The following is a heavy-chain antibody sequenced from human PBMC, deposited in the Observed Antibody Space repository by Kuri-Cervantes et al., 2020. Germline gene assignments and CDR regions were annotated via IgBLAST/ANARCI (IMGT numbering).Heavy chain of an antibody. Sequence: SETRSLTCAVSGYSISSSNWWGWIRQLPGKGLEWIGHIHYSGSTYYSPSLKSRVTMSVDTSKNQFSLRLSSVTAADTALYYCARRMGTYYGMDVWGQGTTVTVSS. CDR3: ARRMGTYYGMDV. D-gene: IGHD2-8*01. CDR2: IHYSGST. CDR1: GYSISSSNW. J-gene: IGHJ6*02. V-gene: IGHV4-28*01.